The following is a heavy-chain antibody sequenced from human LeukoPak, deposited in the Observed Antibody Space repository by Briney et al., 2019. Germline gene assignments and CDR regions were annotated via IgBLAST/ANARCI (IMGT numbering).Heavy chain of an antibody. CDR3: AKDRYYDIRGRLDP. CDR1: GFTFSFYG. D-gene: IGHD3-10*02. CDR2: ISDDGSTK. Sequence: GTSLRLSCAASGFTFSFYGIHWVRQAPGKGLEGVAVISDDGSTKYYSDSVKGRFTVSRDNSKDTLYLQMNSLTTEDTAVYYCAKDRYYDIRGRLDPWGQGTLVTVSS. V-gene: IGHV3-30*18. J-gene: IGHJ5*02.